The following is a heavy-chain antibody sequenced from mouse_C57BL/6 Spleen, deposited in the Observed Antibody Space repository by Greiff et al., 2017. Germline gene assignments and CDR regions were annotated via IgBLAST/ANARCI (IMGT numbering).Heavy chain of an antibody. CDR2: IDPSDSET. V-gene: IGHV1-52*01. CDR3: ARGGYGSYYFDY. CDR1: GYTFTSYW. D-gene: IGHD1-1*01. Sequence: VQLQQPGAELVRPGSSVTLSCKASGYTFTSYWMHWVKQRPIQGLEWIGNIDPSDSETHYNQKFKDKATLTVDKSSSTAYMQLSSLTSEDSAVYYCARGGYGSYYFDYWGQGTTLTVSS. J-gene: IGHJ2*01.